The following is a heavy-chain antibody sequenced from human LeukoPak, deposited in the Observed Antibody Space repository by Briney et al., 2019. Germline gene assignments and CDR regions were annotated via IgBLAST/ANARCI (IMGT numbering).Heavy chain of an antibody. CDR1: GYSFSNYW. V-gene: IGHV5-51*01. CDR3: ARHYYDYVWGSYGIDY. D-gene: IGHD3-16*01. J-gene: IGHJ4*02. Sequence: GESLKISCKGSGYSFSNYWIGWVRQMPGKGLEWMGIIYPGDSDTRYSPSFQGQVTISADKSISTAYLQWSSLKASDTAMYYCARHYYDYVWGSYGIDYWGQGTLVTVSP. CDR2: IYPGDSDT.